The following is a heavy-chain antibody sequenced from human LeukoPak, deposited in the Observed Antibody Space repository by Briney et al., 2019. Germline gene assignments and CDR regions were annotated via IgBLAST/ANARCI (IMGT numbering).Heavy chain of an antibody. CDR3: ARAYCSSTSCFTYYFDD. J-gene: IGHJ4*02. D-gene: IGHD2-2*01. CDR2: IYYSGGT. V-gene: IGHV4-39*01. CDR1: GGSIGSISSSSYY. Sequence: PSETLSLTCTVSGGSIGSISSSSYYWGWIRQPPGKGLVWIGSIYYSGGTYYNPSLKSRVTISVDTSKNQFSLKLTSVTAADTAMYYCARAYCSSTSCFTYYFDDWGQGTLVTVSS.